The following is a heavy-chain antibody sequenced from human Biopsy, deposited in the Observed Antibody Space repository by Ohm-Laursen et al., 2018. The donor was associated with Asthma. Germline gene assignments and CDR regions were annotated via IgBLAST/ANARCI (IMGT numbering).Heavy chain of an antibody. CDR2: INAANGNT. CDR3: ARTYFDFLTGQVHDALAM. Sequence: GATVKISCKASGYTFINYAIHWVRQAPGHSLEWMGCINAANGNTKYSQKFQGRLTISRDTSASTAYMDLSSLRSEDTAVYYCARTYFDFLTGQVHDALAMWGQGTMVTVSS. D-gene: IGHD3-9*01. CDR1: GYTFINYA. V-gene: IGHV1-3*01. J-gene: IGHJ3*02.